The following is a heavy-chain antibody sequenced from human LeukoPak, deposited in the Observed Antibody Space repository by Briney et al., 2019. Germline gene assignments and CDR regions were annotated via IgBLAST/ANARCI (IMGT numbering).Heavy chain of an antibody. CDR2: INHSGST. J-gene: IGHJ5*02. CDR1: GGSFSGYY. V-gene: IGHV4-34*01. D-gene: IGHD6-13*01. Sequence: SETLSLTCAVYGGSFSGYYWSWIRQPPGKGLEWIGEINHSGSTNYNPSLKSRVTISVDTSKNQFSLKLSSVTAADTAVYYCARSAAVDWFDPWGQGTLVTVSS. CDR3: ARSAAVDWFDP.